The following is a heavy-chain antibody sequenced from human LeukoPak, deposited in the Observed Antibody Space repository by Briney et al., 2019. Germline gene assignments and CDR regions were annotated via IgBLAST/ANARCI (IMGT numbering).Heavy chain of an antibody. CDR1: GFTFSSYD. CDR2: ISSSGITI. D-gene: IGHD3-10*01. J-gene: IGHJ6*03. V-gene: IGHV3-48*03. Sequence: GGSLRLSCAASGFTFSSYDMNWVRQAPGKGLEWVSYISSSGITIFYADPVKGRFTISRDNAKNSLYLQMNSLRSEDTALYYCARDQYGSGDGYYMDLWGKGTTVTISS. CDR3: ARDQYGSGDGYYMDL.